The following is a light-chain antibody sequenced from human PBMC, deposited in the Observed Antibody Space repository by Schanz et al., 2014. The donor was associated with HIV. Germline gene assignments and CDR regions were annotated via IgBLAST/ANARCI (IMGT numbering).Light chain of an antibody. CDR3: SSYTSSSPLGV. Sequence: QSALTQPASVSGSPGQSITISCTGANSDVGSYNLVSWYQQHPGKAPKLMSFEVSKRPSGISDRFSGSKSGNTASLTISGLQSDDEADYYCSSYTSSSPLGVFGTGTKLTVL. CDR2: EVS. CDR1: NSDVGSYNL. J-gene: IGLJ1*01. V-gene: IGLV2-14*02.